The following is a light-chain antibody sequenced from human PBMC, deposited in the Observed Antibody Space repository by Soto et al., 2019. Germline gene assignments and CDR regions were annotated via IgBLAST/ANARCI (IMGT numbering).Light chain of an antibody. CDR3: QVWDSSSDHLV. V-gene: IGLV3-21*04. J-gene: IGLJ2*01. CDR1: NIGSKS. Sequence: SYELTQPPSVSVAPGKTARITCGGTNIGSKSVHWYQQKPGQAPVLVIYYDSDRPSGLPERFSGSNSGNTATLTISRVEAGDEADYYCQVWDSSSDHLVFGGGTKVTVL. CDR2: YDS.